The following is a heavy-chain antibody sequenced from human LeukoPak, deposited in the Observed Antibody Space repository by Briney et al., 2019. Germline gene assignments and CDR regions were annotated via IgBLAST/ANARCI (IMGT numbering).Heavy chain of an antibody. CDR1: GFTFSTYW. D-gene: IGHD6-13*01. Sequence: GGSLRLSCAASGFTFSTYWMHWVRQAPGKGLVWVLRINSDGSTTSYADSVKGRFTISRDNARNTLYLQMNSLRAEDTAVYHCASAAAGTRNGMDVWGQGTTVTVSS. V-gene: IGHV3-74*01. J-gene: IGHJ6*02. CDR3: ASAAAGTRNGMDV. CDR2: INSDGSTT.